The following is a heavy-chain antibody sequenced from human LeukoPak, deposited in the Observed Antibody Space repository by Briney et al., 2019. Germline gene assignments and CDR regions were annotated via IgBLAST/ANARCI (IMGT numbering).Heavy chain of an antibody. CDR1: GFTFSSYW. Sequence: PGGSLRLSCAASGFTFSSYWMSWVRQAPGKGLEWVANINPDGSQKRFVDSVMGRFTMSRDDAKNSLYLQMNSLRVKDTAVFYCAAWTDRGYNFWGQGTLVTVSS. J-gene: IGHJ4*02. D-gene: IGHD5-24*01. CDR3: AAWTDRGYNF. CDR2: INPDGSQK. V-gene: IGHV3-7*01.